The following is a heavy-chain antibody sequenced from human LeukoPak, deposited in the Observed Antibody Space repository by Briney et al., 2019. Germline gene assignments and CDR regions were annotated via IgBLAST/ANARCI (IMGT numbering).Heavy chain of an antibody. D-gene: IGHD3-10*01. CDR1: GYTFTGYY. J-gene: IGHJ4*02. Sequence: GASVKVSFKASGYTFTGYYMHWVRQAPGQGLEWMGWINPNSGGTNYAQKFQGGVTMTRDTSISTAYMELSRLRSDDTAVYYCARDVPGELFYWGQGTLVTVSS. V-gene: IGHV1-2*02. CDR2: INPNSGGT. CDR3: ARDVPGELFY.